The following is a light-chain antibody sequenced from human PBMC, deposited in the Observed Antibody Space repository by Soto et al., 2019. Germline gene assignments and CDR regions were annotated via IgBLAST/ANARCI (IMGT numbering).Light chain of an antibody. Sequence: DIQMTQSPSSLSASLGDRVTITCRASQGIGVYLAWFQQRPGRVPSPLIYAASTLQSGVPSRFSGSGSGTDFTLTISSLQPEDVATYYCQKYNSPPLTFGGGTKVEIK. V-gene: IGKV1-27*01. CDR2: AAS. CDR1: QGIGVY. CDR3: QKYNSPPLT. J-gene: IGKJ4*01.